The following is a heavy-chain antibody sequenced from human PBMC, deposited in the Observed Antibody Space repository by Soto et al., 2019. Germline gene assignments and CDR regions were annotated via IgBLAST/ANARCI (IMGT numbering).Heavy chain of an antibody. J-gene: IGHJ6*02. CDR2: INSDRSTT. Sequence: GGSLRLSCAATGFTFSNYWMHWVRQPPGKGLVWVSRINSDRSTTNYADTVKGRFTISRDNAKNTLYLQVNSLRAEERAVYYCARENYYGMDLWGQGTTVTVS. CDR1: GFTFSNYW. V-gene: IGHV3-74*01. CDR3: ARENYYGMDL.